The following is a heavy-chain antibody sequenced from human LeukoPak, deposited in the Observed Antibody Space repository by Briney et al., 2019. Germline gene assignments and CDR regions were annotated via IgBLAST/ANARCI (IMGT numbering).Heavy chain of an antibody. CDR3: ARDSVAYDFWSGYPRRVNWFDP. D-gene: IGHD3-3*01. CDR1: GFTFSSYG. J-gene: IGHJ5*02. CDR2: ISYDGSNK. Sequence: PGGSLRLSCAASGFTFSSYGMHWVRQAPGKGLEWVAVISYDGSNKYYADSVKGRFTISRDNSENTLYLQMNSLRAEDTAVYYCARDSVAYDFWSGYPRRVNWFDPWGQGTLVTVSS. V-gene: IGHV3-30*03.